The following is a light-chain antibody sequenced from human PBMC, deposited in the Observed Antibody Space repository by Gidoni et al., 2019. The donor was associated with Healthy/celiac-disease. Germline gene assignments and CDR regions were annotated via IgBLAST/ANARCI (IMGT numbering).Light chain of an antibody. V-gene: IGKV3-15*01. CDR2: GAS. CDR1: QSVSSN. Sequence: EIGLPQFPATLSVSPGERATLSCRASQSVSSNLAWYQQKPGQAPRLLIYGASTRATGIPARFSGSGSGTEFTLTISSLQSEDFAVYYCQQYNNWPLTFGGGTKVEIK. J-gene: IGKJ4*01. CDR3: QQYNNWPLT.